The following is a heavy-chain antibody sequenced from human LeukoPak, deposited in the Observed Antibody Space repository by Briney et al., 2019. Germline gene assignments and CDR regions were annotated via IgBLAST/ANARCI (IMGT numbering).Heavy chain of an antibody. CDR2: ISAYNGNT. CDR3: ARVPSYYYDSSGWAAFDI. D-gene: IGHD3-22*01. CDR1: GYTFTSYG. V-gene: IGHV1-18*01. Sequence: ASVKVSCKASGYTFTSYGISWVRQAPGQGLEWMGWISAYNGNTNYAQKLQGRVTMTTGTSTSTAYMELRSLRSDDTAVYYCARVPSYYYDSSGWAAFDIWGQGTMVTVSS. J-gene: IGHJ3*02.